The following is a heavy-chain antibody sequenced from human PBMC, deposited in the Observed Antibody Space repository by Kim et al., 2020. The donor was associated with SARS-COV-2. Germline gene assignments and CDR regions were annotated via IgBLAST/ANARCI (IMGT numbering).Heavy chain of an antibody. CDR1: GGSISSSSYY. Sequence: SETLSLTCTVSGGSISSSSYYWGWIRQPPGKGLEWIGSIYYSRSTYYNPSLKSRVTLSVDTSKNQFSLKLSSVTAADTAVYYCARLYYYGSGYGMDVWGQGTTVTVSS. D-gene: IGHD3-10*01. CDR3: ARLYYYGSGYGMDV. CDR2: IYYSRST. V-gene: IGHV4-39*01. J-gene: IGHJ6*02.